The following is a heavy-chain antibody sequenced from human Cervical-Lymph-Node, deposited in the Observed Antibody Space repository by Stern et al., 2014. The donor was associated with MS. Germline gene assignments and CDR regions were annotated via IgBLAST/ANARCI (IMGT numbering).Heavy chain of an antibody. CDR2: INPGDSDT. CDR3: ARHYSSSSSADY. Sequence: VQLVQSGVEVKKPGESLKISCKGSGYSFTNYWIGWVRQMPGKGLEWMGIINPGDSDTRSSPSFQSQVTVSADKSTNTAYLQWSSLKTSDTAMYYCARHYSSSSSADYWGQGTLVTVSS. CDR1: GYSFTNYW. J-gene: IGHJ4*02. D-gene: IGHD6-6*01. V-gene: IGHV5-51*01.